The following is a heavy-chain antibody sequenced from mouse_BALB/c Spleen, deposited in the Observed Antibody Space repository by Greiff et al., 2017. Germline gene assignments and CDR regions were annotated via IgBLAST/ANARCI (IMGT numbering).Heavy chain of an antibody. Sequence: EVKLVESGGGLVKPGGSLKLSCAASGFTFSSYGMSWVRQTPDKRLELVATINSNGGSTYYPDSVKGRFTISRDNAKNTLYLQMSSLKSEDTAMYYCARDFHYYGYYAMDYWGQGTSVTVSS. CDR3: ARDFHYYGYYAMDY. V-gene: IGHV5-6-3*01. D-gene: IGHD1-2*01. J-gene: IGHJ4*01. CDR1: GFTFSSYG. CDR2: INSNGGST.